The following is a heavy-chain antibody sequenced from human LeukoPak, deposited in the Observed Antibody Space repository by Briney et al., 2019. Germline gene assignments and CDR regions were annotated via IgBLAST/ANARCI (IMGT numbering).Heavy chain of an antibody. Sequence: GGSLRLSCAASGFTFSSYGMHWVRQAPGKGLEWVAFIRYDGSNKYYADSVKGRFTISRDNSKNTLYLRMNSLRAEDTAVYYCVREGRPGQAFDYWGQGTLVTVSS. J-gene: IGHJ4*02. CDR3: VREGRPGQAFDY. CDR2: IRYDGSNK. V-gene: IGHV3-30*02. CDR1: GFTFSSYG.